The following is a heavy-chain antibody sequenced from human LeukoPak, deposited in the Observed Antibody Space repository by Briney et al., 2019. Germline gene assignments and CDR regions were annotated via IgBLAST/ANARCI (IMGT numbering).Heavy chain of an antibody. CDR3: ARDYVDYGGNSAWAFDI. Sequence: SETLSLTCTVSGGSISSGGYYWSWIRQPPGKGLVWIGYIYRSGSIYYNPSLKSRVSISVDRSKNQFSLKLSSVTAADTAVYYCARDYVDYGGNSAWAFDIWGQGTMVTVSS. V-gene: IGHV4-30-2*01. CDR1: GGSISSGGYY. J-gene: IGHJ3*02. CDR2: IYRSGSI. D-gene: IGHD4-23*01.